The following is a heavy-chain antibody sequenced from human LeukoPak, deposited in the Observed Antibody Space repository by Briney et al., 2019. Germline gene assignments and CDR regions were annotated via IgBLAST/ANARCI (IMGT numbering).Heavy chain of an antibody. CDR3: ARRAATAILAFDY. J-gene: IGHJ4*02. V-gene: IGHV1-2*02. Sequence: ASVKVSCKASGYTFTGYYMHWVRQAPGQGLEWMGWINPNSGGTNYAQKFQGRVTMTRDTSISTAYMELSRLRSDDTAVYYCARRAATAILAFDYWGQGTLVTVSS. CDR2: INPNSGGT. D-gene: IGHD2-2*02. CDR1: GYTFTGYY.